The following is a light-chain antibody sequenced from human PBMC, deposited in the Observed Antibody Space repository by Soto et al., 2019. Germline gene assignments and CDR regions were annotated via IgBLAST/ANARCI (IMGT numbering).Light chain of an antibody. Sequence: EIVLTQSPATLSVSPGERATLSCRASQTVSSHVAWYQQKPGQAPRLLIYGASTRATGIPARFSGSGSGTEFTLTISSLQSEDFAIYHCQQYDHWPPYTFGQGTKLEIK. V-gene: IGKV3-15*01. CDR2: GAS. CDR3: QQYDHWPPYT. J-gene: IGKJ2*01. CDR1: QTVSSH.